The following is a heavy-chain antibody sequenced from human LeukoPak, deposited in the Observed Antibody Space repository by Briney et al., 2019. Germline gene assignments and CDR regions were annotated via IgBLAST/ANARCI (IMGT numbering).Heavy chain of an antibody. CDR3: AKDLYSSGWSYFDY. CDR2: ISGSGGST. J-gene: IGHJ4*02. Sequence: GGSLRLSCEASGFTFTTYALSWVRQAPGKGLEWVSAISGSGGSTYFADSVKGRSTISRDNSKNTLYLQMSSLRVEDTAIYYCAKDLYSSGWSYFDYWGQGTLVTVSS. D-gene: IGHD6-19*01. CDR1: GFTFTTYA. V-gene: IGHV3-23*01.